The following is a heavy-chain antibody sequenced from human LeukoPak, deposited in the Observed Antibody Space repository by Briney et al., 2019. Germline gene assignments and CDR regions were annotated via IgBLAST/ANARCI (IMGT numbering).Heavy chain of an antibody. D-gene: IGHD3-9*01. V-gene: IGHV1-18*01. J-gene: IGHJ4*02. CDR2: ISAYNGNT. CDR1: GYTFTSYG. Sequence: ASVKVSCKASGYTFTSYGISWVRQAPGQGLEWMGWISAYNGNTNYAQKLQGRVTMTTDTSTSTAYMELRSLRSDDTAVNYCARDSYLYYDILTGYYYTRESDYWGQGTLVTVSS. CDR3: ARDSYLYYDILTGYYYTRESDY.